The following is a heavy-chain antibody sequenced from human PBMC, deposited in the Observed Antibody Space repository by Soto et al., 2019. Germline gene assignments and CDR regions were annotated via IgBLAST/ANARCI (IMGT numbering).Heavy chain of an antibody. J-gene: IGHJ5*02. CDR1: GYSFTNFH. D-gene: IGHD2-2*01. CDR3: ARAGFRYCSSTSCYSWFDP. Sequence: ASVKVSCKASGYSFTNFHIHWVRQAPGQGLEWVGLISANNGITSYAQRLQGRITMTRDASTSTVYMELRSLRSDDTAVYYCARAGFRYCSSTSCYSWFDPWGQGTLVTVSS. V-gene: IGHV1-18*01. CDR2: ISANNGIT.